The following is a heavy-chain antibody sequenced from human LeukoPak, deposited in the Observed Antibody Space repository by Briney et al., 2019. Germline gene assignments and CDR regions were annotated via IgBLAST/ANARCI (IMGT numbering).Heavy chain of an antibody. D-gene: IGHD3-10*01. CDR3: AKDGEGFGELYWYFDL. Sequence: GGSLRLSCAVSGFTFSRNGMHWVRQAPGKGLEWVTFISYDGSNEYYADSVKGRFTISRDNSKNTLYLQMNSLRAEDTAVYYCAKDGEGFGELYWYFDLWGRGTLVTVSS. CDR1: GFTFSRNG. V-gene: IGHV3-30*02. CDR2: ISYDGSNE. J-gene: IGHJ2*01.